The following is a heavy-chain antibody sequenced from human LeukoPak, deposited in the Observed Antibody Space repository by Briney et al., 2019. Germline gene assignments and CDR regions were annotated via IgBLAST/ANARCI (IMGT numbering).Heavy chain of an antibody. D-gene: IGHD6-13*01. CDR3: AREPCSCGFDY. V-gene: IGHV3-48*01. J-gene: IGHJ4*02. Sequence: PGGSLRLSCAASGFTLSSYGMNWVRQAPGKGLEWVSYISSRSTTIYYADSVKGRFTISRDNAKNSLYLQMNSLRAEDTAVYYCAREPCSCGFDYWGQGTLVTVSS. CDR2: ISSRSTTI. CDR1: GFTLSSYG.